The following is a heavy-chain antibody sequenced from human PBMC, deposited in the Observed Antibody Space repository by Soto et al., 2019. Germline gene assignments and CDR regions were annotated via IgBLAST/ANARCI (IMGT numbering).Heavy chain of an antibody. CDR3: AKGSVYSDSAYFDQ. CDR1: GFTFSSFA. J-gene: IGHJ4*02. D-gene: IGHD4-17*01. Sequence: EVQLLESGGGLVQPGGSLRLSCAASGFTFSSFAMSWVRQAPGKGLEWISSITGSGGRTNYADSGKGRFTISRDNFKNTLELQINSLRAEDTAKYYWAKGSVYSDSAYFDQWAKGPLVFVPS. CDR2: ITGSGGRT. V-gene: IGHV3-23*01.